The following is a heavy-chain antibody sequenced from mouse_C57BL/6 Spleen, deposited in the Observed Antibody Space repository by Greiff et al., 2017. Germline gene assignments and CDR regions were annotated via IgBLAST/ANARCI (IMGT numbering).Heavy chain of an antibody. D-gene: IGHD1-1*01. Sequence: EVQLQQSGPELVKPGASVKISCKASGYTFTDYYMNWVKQSHGKSLEWIGDINPNNGGTSYNQKFKGKATLTVDKSSSTAYMELRSLTSEDSAVYYCANYYGSSYARFAYWGQGTLVTVSA. CDR2: INPNNGGT. J-gene: IGHJ3*01. CDR1: GYTFTDYY. CDR3: ANYYGSSYARFAY. V-gene: IGHV1-26*01.